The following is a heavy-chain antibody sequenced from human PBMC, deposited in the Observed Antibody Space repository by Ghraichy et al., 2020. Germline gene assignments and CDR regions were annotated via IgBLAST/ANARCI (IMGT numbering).Heavy chain of an antibody. CDR1: GFSLSTSGMC. Sequence: SGPTLVKPTPTLTLTCTFSGFSLSTSGMCVSWIRQPPGKALEWLALIDWDDDKYYSTSLKTRLTISKDTSKNQVVLTMTNMDPVDTATYYCARIRVVGATVRGGPPRQYYFDYWGQGTLVTVSS. CDR2: IDWDDDK. V-gene: IGHV2-70*01. CDR3: ARIRVVGATVRGGPPRQYYFDY. D-gene: IGHD1-26*01. J-gene: IGHJ4*02.